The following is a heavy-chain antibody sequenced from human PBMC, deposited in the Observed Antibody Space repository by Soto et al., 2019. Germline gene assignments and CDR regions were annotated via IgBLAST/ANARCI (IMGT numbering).Heavy chain of an antibody. D-gene: IGHD1-26*01. V-gene: IGHV1-69*13. J-gene: IGHJ1*01. CDR2: IIPIFGTA. CDR1: GGTFSSYA. CDR3: ATIIVGATEIEYFQH. Sequence: SVKVSCKASGGTFSSYAISWVRQAPGQGLEWMGGIIPIFGTANYAQKFQGRVTITADESTSTAYMELSSLRSEDTAVYYCATIIVGATEIEYFQHWGQGTLVTVSS.